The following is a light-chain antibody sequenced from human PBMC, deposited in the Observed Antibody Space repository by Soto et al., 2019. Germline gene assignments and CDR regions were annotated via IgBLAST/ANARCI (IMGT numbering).Light chain of an antibody. V-gene: IGLV2-14*01. CDR3: SSYTRSDSYA. J-gene: IGLJ1*01. CDR2: EVS. Sequence: QSALTQPASVSGSPGQSITISCTGTSSDVGGYNYVSWYQQHPGKAPKVIIYEVSNRPLGVSNRFSGSKSGNTASLTISGLQAEDEADYYCSSYTRSDSYAFGTGTKLTVL. CDR1: SSDVGGYNY.